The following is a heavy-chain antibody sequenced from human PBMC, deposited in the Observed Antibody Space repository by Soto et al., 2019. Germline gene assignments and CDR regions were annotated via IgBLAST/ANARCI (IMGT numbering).Heavy chain of an antibody. J-gene: IGHJ5*02. V-gene: IGHV4-4*02. D-gene: IGHD4-17*01. CDR1: GGSIRSRNW. CDR2: IYHSGST. CDR3: ARVWTTVTNWFDP. Sequence: QVQLQESGPGLVKPSGTLSLTCAVSGGSIRSRNWWSWVRQPAGKGLEWIGEIYHSGSTNYNPSLKSRVTISVDKSKNQFSLKLSSVTAAYTAVYYCARVWTTVTNWFDPWGQGTLVTVSS.